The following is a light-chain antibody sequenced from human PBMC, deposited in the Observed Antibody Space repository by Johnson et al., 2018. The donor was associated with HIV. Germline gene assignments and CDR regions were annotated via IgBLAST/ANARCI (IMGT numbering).Light chain of an antibody. CDR1: SSNIGNNY. J-gene: IGLJ1*01. CDR2: KTN. CDR3: GTWDSSLNTEV. Sequence: QSVLTQPPSVSAAPGQKVTISCSGSSSNIGNNYVSWYQQLPGTAPKLLIYKTNDRPSGIPDRFSGSKSGTSATLDITGLQTGDEADYYCGTWDSSLNTEVFGTGTKVTVL. V-gene: IGLV1-51*02.